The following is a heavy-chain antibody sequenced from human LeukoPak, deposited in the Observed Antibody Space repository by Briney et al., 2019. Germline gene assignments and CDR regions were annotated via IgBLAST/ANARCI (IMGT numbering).Heavy chain of an antibody. D-gene: IGHD6-19*01. CDR3: ARDAGFIAVAGDYYYYGMDV. CDR1: GGSISSYY. CDR2: IYYSGST. J-gene: IGHJ6*02. Sequence: SETLSLTCTVSGGSISSYYWSWIRQPPGKGLEWIGYIYYSGSTNYNPSLKSRVTISVDTSKNQFSLKLSSVTAADTAVYYCARDAGFIAVAGDYYYYGMDVWGQGTTVTVS. V-gene: IGHV4-59*01.